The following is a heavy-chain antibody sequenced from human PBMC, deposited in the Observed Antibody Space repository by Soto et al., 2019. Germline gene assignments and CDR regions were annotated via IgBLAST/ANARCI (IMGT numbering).Heavy chain of an antibody. Sequence: SETLPPTCTVSGSSVSNTTYYWGLIRQAPGKGLEWIGSVYYRGRSYSKSSVKSRVTISVHTTKNQFSLNLDSVTASDTAVYDRCSQGPAVRTQAFLDYWGRRAWVTVSS. CDR2: VYYRGRS. V-gene: IGHV4-39*01. CDR3: CSQGPAVRTQAFLDY. CDR1: GSSVSNTTYY. J-gene: IGHJ4*02. D-gene: IGHD2-2*02.